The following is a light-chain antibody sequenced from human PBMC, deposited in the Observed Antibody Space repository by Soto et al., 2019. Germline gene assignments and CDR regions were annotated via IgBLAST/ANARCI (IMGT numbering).Light chain of an antibody. J-gene: IGKJ1*01. CDR3: QHYNSYSEA. CDR2: GAS. Sequence: EIVLTQSPGTLSLSPGERATLSCRASQSIHNNNLAWYQQKRGQAPRLLIFGASIRATGIPDRFSGSGSGTDFTLSISSLQPDDFATYYCQHYNSYSEAFGQGTKVELK. V-gene: IGKV3-20*01. CDR1: QSIHNNN.